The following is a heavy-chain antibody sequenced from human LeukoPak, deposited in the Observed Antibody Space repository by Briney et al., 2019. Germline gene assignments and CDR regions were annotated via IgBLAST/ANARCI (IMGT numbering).Heavy chain of an antibody. J-gene: IGHJ5*02. Sequence: SETLSLTCTVSGGSISSSSYYWGWIRQPPGKGLEWIGSIYYSGSTYYNPSLKSRVTISVDTSKNQFSLKLSSVTAADTAVYYCARRRFGFDPWGQGTLVTVSS. V-gene: IGHV4-39*01. CDR2: IYYSGST. CDR1: GGSISSSSYY. CDR3: ARRRFGFDP. D-gene: IGHD3-16*01.